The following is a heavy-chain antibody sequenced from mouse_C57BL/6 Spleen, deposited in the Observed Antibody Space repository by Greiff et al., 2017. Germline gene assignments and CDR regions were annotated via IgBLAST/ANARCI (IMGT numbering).Heavy chain of an antibody. V-gene: IGHV5-4*01. D-gene: IGHD1-1*01. J-gene: IGHJ2*01. CDR1: GFTFSSYA. CDR2: ISDGGSYT. Sequence: EVHLVESGGGLVKPGGSLKLSCAASGFTFSSYAMPWVRQTPEKRLEWVATISDGGSYTYYPDNVKGRFTISRENAKNNLYLQMSHLKSEDTAMYYCARDALYYYGSGDYWGQGTTLTVSS. CDR3: ARDALYYYGSGDY.